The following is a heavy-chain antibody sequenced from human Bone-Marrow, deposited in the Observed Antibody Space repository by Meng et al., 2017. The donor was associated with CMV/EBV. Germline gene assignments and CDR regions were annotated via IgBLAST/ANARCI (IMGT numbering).Heavy chain of an antibody. CDR3: AKDPAAAGLMDV. CDR1: GFTFSSYV. Sequence: GESLKISCAASGFTFSSYVMHWVRQAPGKGLEWVAVISYDGSNKYHADSVKGRFTISRDNSKNTLFLQMNSLRGEDTAVYYCAKDPAAAGLMDVWGQGTTVTVSS. D-gene: IGHD6-13*01. CDR2: ISYDGSNK. J-gene: IGHJ6*02. V-gene: IGHV3-30-3*01.